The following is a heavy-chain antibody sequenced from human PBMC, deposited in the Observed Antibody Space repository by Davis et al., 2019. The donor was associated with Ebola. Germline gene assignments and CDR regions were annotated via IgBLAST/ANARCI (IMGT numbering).Heavy chain of an antibody. D-gene: IGHD1-26*01. CDR3: VRGGGSSHFDG. V-gene: IGHV3-23*01. CDR1: GFTISTYA. CDR2: ISKDGRDT. J-gene: IGHJ4*02. Sequence: GGSLRLSCSASGFTISTYAMSWVRQAPGKGLEWVPTISKDGRDTNYAYSAKGRLSVSRDNSKNTRYLQMHSLRVEDTAVYYCVRGGGSSHFDGWGEGSEVTITS.